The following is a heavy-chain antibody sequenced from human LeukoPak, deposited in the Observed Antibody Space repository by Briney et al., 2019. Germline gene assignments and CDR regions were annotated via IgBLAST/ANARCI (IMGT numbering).Heavy chain of an antibody. V-gene: IGHV3-64D*06. Sequence: GGSLRLSCSASGFIFSNYAMHWVRQAPGKGLEYVSAISSNGGSTYYADSVKGRFTISRDNSKNTLYLQMSSLRAEDTAMYYCVNHCSGTSCYYPRSDLWGQGTLVTVSS. CDR3: VNHCSGTSCYYPRSDL. J-gene: IGHJ5*02. D-gene: IGHD2-2*01. CDR2: ISSNGGST. CDR1: GFIFSNYA.